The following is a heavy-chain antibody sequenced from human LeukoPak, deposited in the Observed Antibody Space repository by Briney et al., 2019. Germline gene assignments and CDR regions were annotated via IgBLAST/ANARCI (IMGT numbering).Heavy chain of an antibody. CDR3: ATEEYFYGSGSYPKAFDY. D-gene: IGHD3-10*01. J-gene: IGHJ4*02. V-gene: IGHV1-24*01. CDR1: GYTLTELS. Sequence: ASVKVSCKVSGYTLTELSMHWVRQAPGKGLEWMGGFDPEDGETIYAQKFQGRVTVTEDTSTDTAYMELSSLRSEDTAVYYCATEEYFYGSGSYPKAFDYWGQGTLVTVSS. CDR2: FDPEDGET.